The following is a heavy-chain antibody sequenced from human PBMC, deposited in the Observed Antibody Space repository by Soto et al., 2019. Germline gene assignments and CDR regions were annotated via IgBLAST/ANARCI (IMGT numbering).Heavy chain of an antibody. Sequence: QVRLQESGPGLVKPSQTLSLTCTISGGSFSNDDYYWSWIRQPPGKGLEWIGYIYYSGSTNHNPSLKSRVTLSVGTSKKQFSLTLRSVTAADTAVYYCARARYAYFDYWGQGTLVTVSS. CDR3: ARARYAYFDY. D-gene: IGHD1-1*01. J-gene: IGHJ4*02. CDR2: IYYSGST. CDR1: GGSFSNDDYY. V-gene: IGHV4-30-4*01.